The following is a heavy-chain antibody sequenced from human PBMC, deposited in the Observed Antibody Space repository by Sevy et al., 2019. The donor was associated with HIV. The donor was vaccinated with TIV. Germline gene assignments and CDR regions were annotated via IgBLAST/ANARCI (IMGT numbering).Heavy chain of an antibody. D-gene: IGHD3-22*01. CDR1: GYTLTKLS. J-gene: IGHJ4*02. V-gene: IGHV1-24*01. Sequence: ASVKVSCKVSGYTLTKLSMHWVRQAPGKGLEWMGTFDPEDGETIYAQKFQGRVTMTEDTSIHTAYMELSSLRSEDTAVFYCAITKDYYDNSGYPFDYWGQGTLVTVSS. CDR3: AITKDYYDNSGYPFDY. CDR2: FDPEDGET.